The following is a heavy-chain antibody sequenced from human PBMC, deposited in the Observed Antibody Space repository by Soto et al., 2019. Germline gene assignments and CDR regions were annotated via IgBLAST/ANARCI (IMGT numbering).Heavy chain of an antibody. V-gene: IGHV1-2*04. D-gene: IGHD2-15*01. J-gene: IGHJ6*02. CDR3: ARDPIVNYGMDV. Sequence: ASVKVSCKASGYIFTSYHIHWVRQAPGQGLEWMGWINPNSGGTNYAQKFQGWVTMTRDTSISTAYMELSRLRSDDTAVYYCARDPIVNYGMDVWGQGTTVTVSS. CDR1: GYIFTSYH. CDR2: INPNSGGT.